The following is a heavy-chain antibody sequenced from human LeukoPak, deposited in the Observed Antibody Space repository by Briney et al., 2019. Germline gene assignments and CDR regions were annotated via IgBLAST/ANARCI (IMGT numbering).Heavy chain of an antibody. CDR1: GFTFSSYS. Sequence: PGGSLRLSCAASGFTFSSYSMAWVRQAPGKGLEWVPYISSGSSTIYYADSVKGRFTTSRDNAKNSLYLQMNSLRAEDTAVYYCARYANHGFDYWGQGTLVTVSS. J-gene: IGHJ4*02. CDR3: ARYANHGFDY. CDR2: ISSGSSTI. V-gene: IGHV3-48*01.